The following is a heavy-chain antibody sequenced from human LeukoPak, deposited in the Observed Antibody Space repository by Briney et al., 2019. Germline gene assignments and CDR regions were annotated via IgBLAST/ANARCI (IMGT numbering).Heavy chain of an antibody. D-gene: IGHD5/OR15-5a*01. CDR2: IYYSGST. CDR3: AREIYEDWFDP. V-gene: IGHV4-59*01. J-gene: IGHJ5*02. CDR1: GGSISSYY. Sequence: PSETLSLTCTVSGGSISSYYWSWIRQPPGKGLEWIGYIYYSGSTNYNPSLKSRVTISVDTSKNQFSLKLSSVTAADTAVYYCAREIYEDWFDPWGQGTLVTVSS.